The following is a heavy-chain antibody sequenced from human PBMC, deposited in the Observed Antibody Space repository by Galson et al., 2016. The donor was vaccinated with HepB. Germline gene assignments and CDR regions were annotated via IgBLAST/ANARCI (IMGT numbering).Heavy chain of an antibody. J-gene: IGHJ4*02. CDR3: ARERPDIAVAAFDY. D-gene: IGHD6-19*01. V-gene: IGHV3-33*01. Sequence: SLRLSCAASGFTFSSYGMHWVRQAPGKGLEWAALIWYDGNNKYYADSVKGRFTISRDNSKNTLYLQMNSLRAEDTAVYYCARERPDIAVAAFDYWGQGTLVTVSS. CDR1: GFTFSSYG. CDR2: IWYDGNNK.